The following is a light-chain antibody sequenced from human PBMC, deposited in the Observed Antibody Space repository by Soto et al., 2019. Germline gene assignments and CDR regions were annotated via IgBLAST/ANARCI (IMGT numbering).Light chain of an antibody. CDR2: GAS. V-gene: IGKV3-20*01. J-gene: IGKJ2*01. CDR1: QSVSSSY. CDR3: KQYGSSPYT. Sequence: EIVLTQSPGTLSLSPGERATLSCRASQSVSSSYLAWYQQKPGQAPRLLIYGASSRATGITDRFRGSGSGTDFTITISRLEPEDFAVYYCKQYGSSPYTFGQGTKLEIK.